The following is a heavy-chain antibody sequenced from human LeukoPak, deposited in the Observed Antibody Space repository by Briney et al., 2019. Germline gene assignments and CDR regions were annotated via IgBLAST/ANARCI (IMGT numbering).Heavy chain of an antibody. Sequence: GASVKVSCKASGYTFTIYGISWVRQAPGQGLEWMGWISAYNGNTNYAQKLQGRVTMTTDTSTSTAYMELRSLRSDDTAVYYCARDGVDYGDYGAFDIWGQGTMVTVSS. CDR2: ISAYNGNT. J-gene: IGHJ3*02. V-gene: IGHV1-18*01. D-gene: IGHD4-17*01. CDR3: ARDGVDYGDYGAFDI. CDR1: GYTFTIYG.